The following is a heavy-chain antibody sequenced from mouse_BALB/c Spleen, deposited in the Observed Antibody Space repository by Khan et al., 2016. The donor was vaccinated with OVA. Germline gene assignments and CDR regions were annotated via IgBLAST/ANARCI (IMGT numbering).Heavy chain of an antibody. J-gene: IGHJ4*01. V-gene: IGHV14-3*02. CDR2: IDPATENI. CDR3: ARTAIHYYGSYAMDY. Sequence: VQLQQSGAELVKPGASVKLSCTASGFNIKDTYMHWMKQRPAQGLEWIGRIDPATENIKYDPKFQGKATITADTSSNTAYLHLTSLPSDDTAAYYCARTAIHYYGSYAMDYWGHGTSVTVSS. CDR1: GFNIKDTY. D-gene: IGHD1-2*01.